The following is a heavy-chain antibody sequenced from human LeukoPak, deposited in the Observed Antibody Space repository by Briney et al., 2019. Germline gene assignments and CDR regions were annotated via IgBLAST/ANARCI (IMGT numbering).Heavy chain of an antibody. CDR2: MRYDGSDE. D-gene: IGHD6-19*01. CDR3: AREERMAVAGTYYYYGMDV. V-gene: IGHV3-30*02. J-gene: IGHJ6*02. CDR1: GFAFSTYA. Sequence: GGFLRLSCAASGFAFSTYAMHWVRQTPGKGLHWVAFMRYDGSDEYYADSVKGRFIISRDNSKNTLYLQMNSLRAEDTAVYYCAREERMAVAGTYYYYGMDVWGQGTTVTVSS.